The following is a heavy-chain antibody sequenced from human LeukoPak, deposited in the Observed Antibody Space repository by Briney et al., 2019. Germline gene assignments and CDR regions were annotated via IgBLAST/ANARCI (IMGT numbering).Heavy chain of an antibody. V-gene: IGHV3-9*01. CDR2: ISWNSGSI. CDR3: AKDMTPRAGPMPD. D-gene: IGHD2-2*01. Sequence: PGGSLRLSCAASGFTFDDYAMHWVRQDPGKGLEWVSGISWNSGSIGYADSVKGRFTISRDNAKNSLYLQMNSLRAEDTALYYCAKDMTPRAGPMPDWGQGTLVTVSS. J-gene: IGHJ4*02. CDR1: GFTFDDYA.